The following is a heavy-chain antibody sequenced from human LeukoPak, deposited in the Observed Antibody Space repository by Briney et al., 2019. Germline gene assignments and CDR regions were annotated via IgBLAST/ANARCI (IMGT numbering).Heavy chain of an antibody. J-gene: IGHJ4*02. CDR1: GYTFTGYY. V-gene: IGHV1-2*06. Sequence: ASVKVSCKASGYTFTGYYMHWVRQAPGQGLEWMGRINPNSGGTNYAQKFQGRVTMTRDTSISTAYMELSRLRSDDTAVYYCARDWAASIAARHWGQGTLVTVSS. CDR2: INPNSGGT. CDR3: ARDWAASIAARH. D-gene: IGHD6-6*01.